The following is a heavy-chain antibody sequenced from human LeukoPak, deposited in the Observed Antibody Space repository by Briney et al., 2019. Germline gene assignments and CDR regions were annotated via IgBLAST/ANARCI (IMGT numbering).Heavy chain of an antibody. J-gene: IGHJ4*02. D-gene: IGHD6-19*01. CDR2: MSGSGATA. V-gene: IGHV3-23*01. Sequence: GGSLRLSCAASGFSFSYYAMSWVRQAPGKGLEWVSGMSGSGATAYYADSVKGRFTISRDNSHNTVYLQMSSLSAEDTAVYYCAKDNAQWPRVFDFWGQGTLVTVSS. CDR1: GFSFSYYA. CDR3: AKDNAQWPRVFDF.